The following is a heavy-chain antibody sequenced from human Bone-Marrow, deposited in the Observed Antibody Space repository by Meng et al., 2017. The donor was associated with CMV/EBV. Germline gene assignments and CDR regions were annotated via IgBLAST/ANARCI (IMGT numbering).Heavy chain of an antibody. V-gene: IGHV3-23*01. D-gene: IGHD5-24*01. CDR2: ISGSGGST. Sequence: GESLKISCAASGFTFDDYGMSWVRQAPGKGLEWVSAISGSGGSTYYADSVKGRFTISRDNSKNTLYLQMNSLRAEDTAVYYCAKDQEMATISAFDIWGQGTMVTVSS. CDR3: AKDQEMATISAFDI. CDR1: GFTFDDYG. J-gene: IGHJ3*02.